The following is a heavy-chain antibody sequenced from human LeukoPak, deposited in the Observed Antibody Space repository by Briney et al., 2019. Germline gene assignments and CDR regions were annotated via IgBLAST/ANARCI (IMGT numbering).Heavy chain of an antibody. CDR3: AKRRGLELLYYYYMDV. V-gene: IGHV3-21*04. D-gene: IGHD1-7*01. J-gene: IGHJ6*03. CDR2: ISSSSSYI. Sequence: GGSLRLSCAASGFTFSTYSMNWVRQAPGKGLEWVSSISSSSSYIYYADSVKGRFTISRDNAKNSLYLQMNSLRAEDTAVYYCAKRRGLELLYYYYMDVWGKGTTVTVSS. CDR1: GFTFSTYS.